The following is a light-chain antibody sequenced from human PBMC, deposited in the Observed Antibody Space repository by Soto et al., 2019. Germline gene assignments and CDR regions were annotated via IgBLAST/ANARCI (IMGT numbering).Light chain of an antibody. CDR1: SGYSNYK. CDR3: EADHGSGRV. Sequence: QSVLTQPPSASASLGASVTLTCTLSSGYSNYKVDWYQQRPGKGPRFVMRVGTGGIVGSKGDGIPDRFSVLGSGLNRYLTIKNIQEEEESDYHCEADHGSGRVFGGGTKLTVL. CDR2: VGTGGIVG. V-gene: IGLV9-49*01. J-gene: IGLJ3*02.